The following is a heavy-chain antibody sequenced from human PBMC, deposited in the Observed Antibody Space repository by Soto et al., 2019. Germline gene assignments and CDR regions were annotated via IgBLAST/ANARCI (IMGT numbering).Heavy chain of an antibody. Sequence: SETLSLTCTVSGGSISSYYWSWIRQPPGKGLEWIGYIYYSGSTNYNPSLKSRVTISVDTSKNQFSLKLSSVTAADTAVYYCARDRGYSCGSLYYYYGMDVWGQGTTVTVSS. J-gene: IGHJ6*02. D-gene: IGHD5-18*01. CDR1: GGSISSYY. CDR3: ARDRGYSCGSLYYYYGMDV. CDR2: IYYSGST. V-gene: IGHV4-59*01.